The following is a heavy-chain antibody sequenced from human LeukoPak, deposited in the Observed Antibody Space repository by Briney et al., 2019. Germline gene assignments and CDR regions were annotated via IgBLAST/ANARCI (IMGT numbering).Heavy chain of an antibody. CDR2: ISYDGSNK. CDR1: GFTFSSYA. V-gene: IGHV3-30-3*01. Sequence: PGGSLRLSCAASGFTFSSYAMHWVRQAPGKGLEWVAVISYDGSNKYYADSVKGRFTISRDNPKNTLYLQMNSLRAEDTAVYYCARDKARTSVVVPAAIYPWGQGTLVTVSS. D-gene: IGHD2-2*02. CDR3: ARDKARTSVVVPAAIYP. J-gene: IGHJ5*02.